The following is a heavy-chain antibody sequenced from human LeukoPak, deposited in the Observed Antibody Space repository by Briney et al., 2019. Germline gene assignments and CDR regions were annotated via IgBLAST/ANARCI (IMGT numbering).Heavy chain of an antibody. J-gene: IGHJ6*03. CDR1: GFTFDDYG. Sequence: RTGGSLRLSCAASGFTFDDYGMSWVPKAPGKGLKWVSGINWDGGSTGYADSVKGRFTISRANATNSLYLQMNSLRAEDAVLYYCAIAKRSIIICAGNYDYYMDVLGEGATVTVSS. CDR3: AIAKRSIIICAGNYDYYMDV. D-gene: IGHD2-2*01. CDR2: INWDGGST. V-gene: IGHV3-20*04.